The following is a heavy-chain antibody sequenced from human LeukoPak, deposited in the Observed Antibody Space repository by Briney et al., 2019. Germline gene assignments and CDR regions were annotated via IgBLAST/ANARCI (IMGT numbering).Heavy chain of an antibody. D-gene: IGHD1-1*01. CDR3: ARDHNYAFDN. J-gene: IGHJ4*02. Sequence: GGCLRLSCAASGFTLSDYSMNWVRQAPGRGLKWISYIGIGSGNTKYADSVKGRFPISGENAKNPLYLQMNSLRVEDTAVYYCARDHNYAFDNWGQGTPVTVSS. V-gene: IGHV3-48*04. CDR1: GFTLSDYS. CDR2: IGIGSGNT.